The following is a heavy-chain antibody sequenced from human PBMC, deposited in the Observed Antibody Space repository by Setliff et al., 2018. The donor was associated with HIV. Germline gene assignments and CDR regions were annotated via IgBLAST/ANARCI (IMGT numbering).Heavy chain of an antibody. CDR3: ARVGWLDSVYRPFHI. CDR2: VRKEGNEK. Sequence: GGSLRLSCRGSGFTFSNYRMGWVRQAPGKGLEWVANVRKEGNEKWYVDSVKGRFTISRDNAQNSLYLQMNSLTAEDTAVYYCARVGWLDSVYRPFHIWGQGTMVTVSS. CDR1: GFTFSNYR. V-gene: IGHV3-7*03. D-gene: IGHD5-12*01. J-gene: IGHJ3*02.